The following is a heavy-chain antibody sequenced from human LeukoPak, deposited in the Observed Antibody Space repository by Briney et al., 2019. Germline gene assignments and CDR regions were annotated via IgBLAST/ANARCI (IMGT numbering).Heavy chain of an antibody. J-gene: IGHJ5*02. V-gene: IGHV3-15*01. Sequence: GGSLRLSCAASGFTFSNAWMSWVRQAPGKGLEWVGRIKSITDGGTTDYAAPVKGRFTISRDDSKNTLYLQMNSLKTEDTAVYYCTTLLLRPGFDPWGQGTLVTVSS. CDR2: IKSITDGGTT. CDR3: TTLLLRPGFDP. D-gene: IGHD3-10*01. CDR1: GFTFSNAW.